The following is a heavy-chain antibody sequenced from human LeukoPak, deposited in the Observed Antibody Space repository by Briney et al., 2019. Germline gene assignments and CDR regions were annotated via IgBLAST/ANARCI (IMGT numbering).Heavy chain of an antibody. Sequence: ASVKVSCKASGYTFTGYYMHWVRQAPGQGLEWMGWINPNSGGTNYAQKVQGRVTMTRDTSISTAYMELSRLRSDDTAVYYCARDGPGDYYYYMDVWGKGTTVTISS. CDR1: GYTFTGYY. V-gene: IGHV1-2*02. J-gene: IGHJ6*03. CDR3: ARDGPGDYYYYMDV. D-gene: IGHD3-10*01. CDR2: INPNSGGT.